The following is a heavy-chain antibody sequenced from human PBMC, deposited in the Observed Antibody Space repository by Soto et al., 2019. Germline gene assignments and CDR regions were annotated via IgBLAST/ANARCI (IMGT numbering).Heavy chain of an antibody. CDR3: AKDTSSSPYYMDV. D-gene: IGHD2-2*01. CDR1: GFTFSNFA. V-gene: IGHV3-23*01. J-gene: IGHJ6*03. CDR2: ITGSTGTT. Sequence: GSLRLSCAASGFTFSNFAMSCVRHAPGKGLEWVSEITGSTGTTYYADSVKGRFVISRDNSKNTLHLQMNSLRAEDTAVYYCAKDTSSSPYYMDVWGKGTTVTVSS.